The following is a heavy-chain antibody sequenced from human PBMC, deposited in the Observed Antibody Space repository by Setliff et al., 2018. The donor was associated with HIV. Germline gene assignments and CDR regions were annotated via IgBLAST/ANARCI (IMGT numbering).Heavy chain of an antibody. Sequence: SETLSLTCTVSGGSISSGSYYWSWIRQPAGKGLEWIGHIYTSGNTNHNPTLKSRVTISVDTSENQFSLKLSSVTAADTAVYYCARGNSRRLRVHYYYYYMDVWGKGTTVTV. V-gene: IGHV4-61*09. D-gene: IGHD4-17*01. J-gene: IGHJ6*03. CDR2: IYTSGNT. CDR1: GGSISSGSYY. CDR3: ARGNSRRLRVHYYYYYMDV.